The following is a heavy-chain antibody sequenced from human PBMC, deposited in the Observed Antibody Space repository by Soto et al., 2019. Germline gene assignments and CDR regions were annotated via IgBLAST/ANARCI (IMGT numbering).Heavy chain of an antibody. V-gene: IGHV3-23*01. D-gene: IGHD1-26*01. Sequence: EVQLLESGGGLVQPGGSLRLSCAASGFTFSSYAMSWVRQAPGKGLEWVSAISGSGGSTYYADSVKGRFTISRDNSKNTLYLQMNRLRAEDTAVYYCEKVMSYYVVGAAFDIWGQGTMVTVSS. CDR3: EKVMSYYVVGAAFDI. J-gene: IGHJ3*02. CDR1: GFTFSSYA. CDR2: ISGSGGST.